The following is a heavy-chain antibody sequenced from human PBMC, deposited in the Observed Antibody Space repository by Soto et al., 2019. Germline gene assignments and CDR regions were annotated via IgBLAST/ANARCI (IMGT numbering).Heavy chain of an antibody. CDR2: IYSGGST. CDR1: GFTVSSNY. CDR3: ARELQYFGSGYFAY. Sequence: PGGSLRLSCAASGFTVSSNYMGLVRHAPGKGLEWVSVIYSGGSTYYADSVKGRFTISRDNSKNTLYLQMNSLRAEDTAVYYCARELQYFGSGYFAYWGQGTLVTVSS. D-gene: IGHD3-9*01. J-gene: IGHJ4*02. V-gene: IGHV3-53*01.